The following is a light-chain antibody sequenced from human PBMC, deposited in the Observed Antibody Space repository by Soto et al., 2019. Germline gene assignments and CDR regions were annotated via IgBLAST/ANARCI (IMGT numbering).Light chain of an antibody. CDR3: QQSEALVLS. CDR1: QDITDY. V-gene: IGKV1-33*01. J-gene: IGKJ4*01. Sequence: DIQMTQSPSSLSASVGDRVTISCQASQDITDYLNWYQQKPGKAPRLLIYDASNLETGVPSRFSGSGSGTDLTLTISSLQPEDIATYYCQQSEALVLSFGGGTKVEIK. CDR2: DAS.